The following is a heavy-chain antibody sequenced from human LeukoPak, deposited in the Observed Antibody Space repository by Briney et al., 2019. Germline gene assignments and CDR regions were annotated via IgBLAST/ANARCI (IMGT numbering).Heavy chain of an antibody. Sequence: GGSLRLSCAASGFTFSTYAMSWVGQPPGKGLDWFSAISGSVGSTYYADSVKGRFTISRDNSKNTLYLQMNSLRAEDTAVYYCAKVGHSSSWYYGYWGQGTLVTVSS. CDR1: GFTFSTYA. CDR2: ISGSVGST. V-gene: IGHV3-23*01. D-gene: IGHD6-13*01. CDR3: AKVGHSSSWYYGY. J-gene: IGHJ4*02.